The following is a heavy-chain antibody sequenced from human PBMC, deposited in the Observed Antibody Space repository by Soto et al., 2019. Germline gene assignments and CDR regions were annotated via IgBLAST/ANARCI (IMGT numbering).Heavy chain of an antibody. CDR3: ASRRRSTSFYTGYCYHYYGMDG. J-gene: IGHJ6*02. V-gene: IGHV3-11*01. Sequence: PGGSLRLSCAASGFTFSDYYMSWIRQAPGKGLEWVSYISSSGSTIYYADSVKGRFTISRDNAKNSLYLQMNSLRAEDTAVYYCASRRRSTSFYTGYCYHYYGMDGRGQGTTVTVSS. CDR2: ISSSGSTI. D-gene: IGHD2-2*02. CDR1: GFTFSDYY.